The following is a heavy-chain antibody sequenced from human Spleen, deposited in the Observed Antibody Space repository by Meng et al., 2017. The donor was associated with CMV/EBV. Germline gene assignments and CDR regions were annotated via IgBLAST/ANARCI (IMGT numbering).Heavy chain of an antibody. CDR2: IKQDGSEK. CDR3: ARVPGGYAFPYYYGMDV. Sequence: GESLKISCAASGFTVSSNYMSWVRQAPGKGLEWVANIKQDGSEKYYVDSVKGRVTISRDNAKNSLYLQMNSLRAEDTAVYYCARVPGGYAFPYYYGMDVWGQGTTVTVSS. CDR1: GFTVSSNY. J-gene: IGHJ6*02. V-gene: IGHV3-7*01. D-gene: IGHD3-22*01.